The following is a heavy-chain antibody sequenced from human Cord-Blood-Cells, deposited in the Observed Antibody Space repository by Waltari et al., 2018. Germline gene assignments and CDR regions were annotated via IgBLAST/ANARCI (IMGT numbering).Heavy chain of an antibody. J-gene: IGHJ4*02. V-gene: IGHV4-34*01. CDR1: GGSFSGYY. CDR2: INHSGST. Sequence: QVQLQQWGAGLLKPSETLSLTCAVFGGSFSGYYWSWLRQPPGKGLEGIGEINHSGSTTYTRSLKIRFTISVNTSKTQFSLKLGSVTAADTVVYYCARLIAAAVTDDYWGREPWSPSPQ. D-gene: IGHD6-13*01. CDR3: ARLIAAAVTDDY.